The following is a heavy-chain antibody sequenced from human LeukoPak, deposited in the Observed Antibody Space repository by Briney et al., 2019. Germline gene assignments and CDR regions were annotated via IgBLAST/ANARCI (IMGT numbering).Heavy chain of an antibody. CDR1: GFTFSSYS. D-gene: IGHD6-19*01. V-gene: IGHV3-7*01. CDR2: IKQDGSEK. J-gene: IGHJ2*01. Sequence: GGSLRLSCAASGFTFSSYSMSWVRQAPGKGLEWVANIKQDGSEKYYVGSVKGRFTISRDNAKNSLYLQMNSLRAEDTAVYYCARERYSSGWYGGFFDLWGRGTLVTVSS. CDR3: ARERYSSGWYGGFFDL.